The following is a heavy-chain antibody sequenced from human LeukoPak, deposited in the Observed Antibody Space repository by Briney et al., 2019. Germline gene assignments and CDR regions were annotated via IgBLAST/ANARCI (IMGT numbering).Heavy chain of an antibody. J-gene: IGHJ5*02. CDR1: GGTFTSYA. D-gene: IGHD3-3*01. CDR2: IIPIFGTA. CDR3: ATEVSDTIFGVVLRHWFDP. Sequence: SVKVSCKASGGTFTSYAISWFGQAPGKGLEWMEGIIPIFGTANYAQKFQGRVTITADESTSTAYMELSSLRSEDTAVYYCATEVSDTIFGVVLRHWFDPWGQGTLVTVSS. V-gene: IGHV1-69*13.